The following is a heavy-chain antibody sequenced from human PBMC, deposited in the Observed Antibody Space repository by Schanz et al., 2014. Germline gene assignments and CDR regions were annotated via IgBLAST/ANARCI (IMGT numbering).Heavy chain of an antibody. CDR3: TRLRRADPNGFDV. CDR2: IMPLRGIG. D-gene: IGHD6-19*01. Sequence: QVQLVQSGAEVKKPGASVKVSCKASGYTFTSHGISWVRQAPGQGLEWLGRIMPLRGIGNNAWKFQDRLTITADKSMNITSMELSSLGTEDTAVYYCTRLRRADPNGFDVWGQGTTVTVS. J-gene: IGHJ6*02. V-gene: IGHV1-69*04. CDR1: GYTFTSHG.